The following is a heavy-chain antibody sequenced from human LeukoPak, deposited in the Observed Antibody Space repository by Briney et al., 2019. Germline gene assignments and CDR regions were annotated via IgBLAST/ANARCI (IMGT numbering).Heavy chain of an antibody. CDR2: IKQDGSEK. D-gene: IGHD1-26*01. CDR1: GFTFSNYW. J-gene: IGHJ4*02. Sequence: GGSLRLSCAASGFTFSNYWMSWVRQAPGKGLEWVANIKQDGSEKYYVDSVKGRFTISRDNAKNSLYLQMNSLRAEDTAVYYCARAGSVGAPLNDYWGQGTLVTVSS. V-gene: IGHV3-7*01. CDR3: ARAGSVGAPLNDY.